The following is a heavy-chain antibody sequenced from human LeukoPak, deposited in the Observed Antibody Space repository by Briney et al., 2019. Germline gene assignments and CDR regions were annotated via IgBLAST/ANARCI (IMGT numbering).Heavy chain of an antibody. CDR1: GFTFGNYY. V-gene: IGHV3-23*01. Sequence: GGSLRLSCAASGFTFGNYYMSWVRQAPGKGLEWVSAISGSGDSIFYADSVKGRFTISRDNSKTTLYVQMNSLRAEDTAVYYCAKDLRGTMIAYYFDYWGQGTLVTVSS. D-gene: IGHD3-22*01. J-gene: IGHJ4*02. CDR3: AKDLRGTMIAYYFDY. CDR2: ISGSGDSI.